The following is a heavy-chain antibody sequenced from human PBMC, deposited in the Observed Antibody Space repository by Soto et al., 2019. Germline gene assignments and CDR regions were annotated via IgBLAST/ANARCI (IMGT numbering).Heavy chain of an antibody. V-gene: IGHV6-1*01. CDR1: GDSVSRNSAA. Sequence: SQTLSLTCAISGDSVSRNSAAWNWIKQSPSRGLEWLGRTYYRSKWYNDYAVSVKSRITINPDTSKNQFSLQLNSVTPEDTAVYYCARDQDMGMRNAFDIWGQGTMVTVSS. D-gene: IGHD2-15*01. CDR2: TYYRSKWYN. J-gene: IGHJ3*02. CDR3: ARDQDMGMRNAFDI.